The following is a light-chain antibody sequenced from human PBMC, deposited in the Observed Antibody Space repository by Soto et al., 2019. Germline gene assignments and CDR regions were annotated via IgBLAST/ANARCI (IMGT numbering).Light chain of an antibody. V-gene: IGLV2-11*01. CDR3: CSYAGSYTHV. CDR1: SSDVGGYNY. J-gene: IGLJ1*01. Sequence: QSALTQPRSVSGSPGQSVTISCTGTSSDVGGYNYVSWYQQHPGTAPKLMIYDVSKRPSGVPDRFSGSKSSNTASLTISGLQDEDEADYYCCSYAGSYTHVFGTGTKLTVL. CDR2: DVS.